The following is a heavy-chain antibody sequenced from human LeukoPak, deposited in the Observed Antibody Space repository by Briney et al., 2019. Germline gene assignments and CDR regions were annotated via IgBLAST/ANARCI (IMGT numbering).Heavy chain of an antibody. J-gene: IGHJ4*02. Sequence: SQTLSLTCTVSGGSISSCDYYWSWIRQPPGKGLEWIGYIYYSGSTYYNPSLKSRVTISVDTSKNQFSLKLSSVTAADTAVYYCASALVGATSPFFDYWGQGTLVTVSS. CDR3: ASALVGATSPFFDY. CDR2: IYYSGST. D-gene: IGHD1-26*01. CDR1: GGSISSCDYY. V-gene: IGHV4-30-4*01.